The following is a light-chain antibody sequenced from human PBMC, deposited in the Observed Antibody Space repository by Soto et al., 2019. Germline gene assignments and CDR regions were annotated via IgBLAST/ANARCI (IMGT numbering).Light chain of an antibody. CDR1: SGDIGSYNL. CDR3: CSYTSSSTLV. CDR2: EDT. V-gene: IGLV2-14*02. J-gene: IGLJ2*01. Sequence: QSALTQPASVSGSPGQSITISCTGTSGDIGSYNLLFWYQQHAGKAPKLMIYEDTKRPSGVSDRFSASKSGTTASLTISGLEAEDEADYYCCSYTSSSTLVFGGGTKLTVL.